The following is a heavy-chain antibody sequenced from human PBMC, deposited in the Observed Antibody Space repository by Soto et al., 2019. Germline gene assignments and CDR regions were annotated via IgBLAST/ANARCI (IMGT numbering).Heavy chain of an antibody. Sequence: SETLSLTCAVSSDSISSTNWWSWVRQPPGKGLEWIGEIYHSGRTNYNPSLKSRVTISVDKSKNQFSLRLSSVTAADTAVYYCARVRYCSGGSCYQPFYYMDVWGKATTVTVSS. V-gene: IGHV4-4*02. D-gene: IGHD2-15*01. CDR3: ARVRYCSGGSCYQPFYYMDV. J-gene: IGHJ6*03. CDR1: SDSISSTNW. CDR2: IYHSGRT.